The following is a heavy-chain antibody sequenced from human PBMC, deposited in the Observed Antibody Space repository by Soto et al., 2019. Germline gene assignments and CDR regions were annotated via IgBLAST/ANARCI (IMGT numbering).Heavy chain of an antibody. V-gene: IGHV1-46*01. D-gene: IGHD5-18*01. J-gene: IGHJ6*04. CDR3: ARDPNGYKSGLRSRYHYGLDV. CDR1: GYTLTTYY. Sequence: ASVKVSCKAFGYTLTTYYIHWVRQAPGQGLEWMGIINPSGGTTNYAQSFQDRVTMTSHPSTGTVYMHLSSLRSEDTAVYYCARDPNGYKSGLRSRYHYGLDVWGKGTRVTVSS. CDR2: INPSGGTT.